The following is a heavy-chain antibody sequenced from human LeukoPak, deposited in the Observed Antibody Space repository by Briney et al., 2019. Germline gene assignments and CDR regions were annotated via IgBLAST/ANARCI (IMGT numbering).Heavy chain of an antibody. CDR1: GFTFSSYW. CDR3: ARDQEVRGVIIYGMDV. V-gene: IGHV3-74*01. J-gene: IGHJ6*02. Sequence: GGSLKLSCAASGFTFSSYWMHWVRQAPGKGLVWVSRINNDGSSTSYADSVKGRFTISRDNAKNTLYLQMNSLRAEDTAVYYCARDQEVRGVIIYGMDVWGQGTTVTVSS. CDR2: INNDGSST. D-gene: IGHD3-10*01.